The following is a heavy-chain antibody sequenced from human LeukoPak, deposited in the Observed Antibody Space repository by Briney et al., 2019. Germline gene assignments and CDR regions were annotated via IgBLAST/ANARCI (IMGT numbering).Heavy chain of an antibody. CDR3: AREVRDYYDSSGYSEGYFDY. V-gene: IGHV1-46*01. Sequence: ASVTVSCKASGYTFTSYYMHWVRQAPGQGLEWMGIINPSGGSTSYAQKFQGRVTMTRDTSTSTVYMELSSLRSEDTAVYCCAREVRDYYDSSGYSEGYFDYWGQGTLVTVSS. D-gene: IGHD3-22*01. J-gene: IGHJ4*02. CDR2: INPSGGST. CDR1: GYTFTSYY.